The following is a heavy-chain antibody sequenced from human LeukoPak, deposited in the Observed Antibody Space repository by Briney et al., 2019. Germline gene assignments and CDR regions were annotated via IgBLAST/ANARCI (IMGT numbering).Heavy chain of an antibody. Sequence: PGGSLRLSCTASGFTFSSYSMNRVRQAPGKGLEWVSSITSSSDYIYYADSVKGRFTISRDNAENSLHLQMNSLRAEDTAVYYCAREFKSGYGMWAWGQGTLVTVSS. D-gene: IGHD5-18*01. CDR2: ITSSSDYI. CDR1: GFTFSSYS. V-gene: IGHV3-21*01. J-gene: IGHJ5*02. CDR3: AREFKSGYGMWA.